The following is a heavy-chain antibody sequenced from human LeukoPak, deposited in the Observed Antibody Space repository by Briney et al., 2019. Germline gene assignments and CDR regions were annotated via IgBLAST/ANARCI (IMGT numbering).Heavy chain of an antibody. CDR1: GESVSDYY. Sequence: SETLSLTCAVYGESVSDYYWSWSRQPPGKGLEWIGQISPSGRTNYNPPLKSRVAISVDTSQNQFSLRLTSVTAADTAVYYCARRGGYNFDYWGQGTLVTVSS. V-gene: IGHV4-34*01. D-gene: IGHD5-18*01. J-gene: IGHJ4*02. CDR2: ISPSGRT. CDR3: ARRGGYNFDY.